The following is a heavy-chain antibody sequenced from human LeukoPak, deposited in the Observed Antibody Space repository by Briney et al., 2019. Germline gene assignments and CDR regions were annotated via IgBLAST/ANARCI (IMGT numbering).Heavy chain of an antibody. D-gene: IGHD4-17*01. J-gene: IGHJ4*02. CDR3: ATWDLYGYFDY. Sequence: GASVKVSCKASGGTFSSYAISWVRQAPGQGLEWMGGIIPIFGTANYAQKFQGRVTITADESTSTAYMELSSLRSEDTAVYYCATWDLYGYFDYWGQGTLVTVSS. CDR2: IIPIFGTA. CDR1: GGTFSSYA. V-gene: IGHV1-69*13.